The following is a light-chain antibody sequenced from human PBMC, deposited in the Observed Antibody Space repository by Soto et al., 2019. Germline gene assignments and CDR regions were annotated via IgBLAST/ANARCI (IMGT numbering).Light chain of an antibody. Sequence: EIVMTQSPATLSVSPGERATLSCRASQSLTSRYLAWYRQKPGQAPRLLIYGASTRATGVPARFSGSGSGTEFTLTISNLQSEDFAVYHCQQYDKWPRTFGQGTKVDI. J-gene: IGKJ1*01. CDR3: QQYDKWPRT. V-gene: IGKV3-15*01. CDR2: GAS. CDR1: QSLTSRY.